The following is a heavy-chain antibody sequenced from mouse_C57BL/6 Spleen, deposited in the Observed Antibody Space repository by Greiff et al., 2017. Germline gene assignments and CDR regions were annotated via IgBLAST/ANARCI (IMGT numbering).Heavy chain of an antibody. Sequence: QVQLKQPGTELVKPGASVKLSCKASGYTFTSYWMHWVKQRPGQGLEWIGNINPSNGGTNYNEKFKSKAKLTVDKSSHTAYMQLSGLTSEDSAVYGCVLSGPDGYLSFADWGQGTLVTVAA. D-gene: IGHD2-3*01. V-gene: IGHV1-53*01. J-gene: IGHJ3*01. CDR3: VLSGPDGYLSFAD. CDR2: INPSNGGT. CDR1: GYTFTSYW.